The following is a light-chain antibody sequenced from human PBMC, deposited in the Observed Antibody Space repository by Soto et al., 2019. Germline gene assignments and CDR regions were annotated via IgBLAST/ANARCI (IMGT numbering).Light chain of an antibody. CDR2: EVS. CDR3: SSYTSSSTLYV. V-gene: IGLV2-14*01. CDR1: SSDIGDYNY. Sequence: QAVVTQAASGSGSPGQSITISCTGTSSDIGDYNYVSWYQQHPGKAPKLMIYEVSNRPSGVSNRFSGSKSGNTASLTISGLQAEDEADYYCSSYTSSSTLYVFGTGTKLTVL. J-gene: IGLJ1*01.